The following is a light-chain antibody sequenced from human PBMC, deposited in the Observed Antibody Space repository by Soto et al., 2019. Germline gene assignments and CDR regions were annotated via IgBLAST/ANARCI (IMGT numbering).Light chain of an antibody. CDR2: GNN. CDR1: SSDIGAGYD. V-gene: IGLV1-40*01. Sequence: QSVLSQPPSASGTPGQSVTISCSGSSSDIGAGYDVHWYQQLPGTAPKLLIYGNNNRPSGVPDRFSGSKSGTSASLAITGLQAEDEADYYCQSYNTSLTGSYVFGTGTKVTVL. J-gene: IGLJ1*01. CDR3: QSYNTSLTGSYV.